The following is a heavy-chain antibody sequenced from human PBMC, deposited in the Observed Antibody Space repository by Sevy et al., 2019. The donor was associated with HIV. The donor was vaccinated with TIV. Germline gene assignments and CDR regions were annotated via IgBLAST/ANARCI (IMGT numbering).Heavy chain of an antibody. V-gene: IGHV3-49*04. Sequence: GSLRLSYTASGFIFGDFAMSWVRQAPGKGLEWVGFIRHKPYGGTKEYAASVKGRFTISRDDSKSIAYLQMNSLKTEDTAVYYCTRSSFDILAGYYGSDAGDGMDVWGQGTTVTVSS. D-gene: IGHD3-9*01. CDR1: GFIFGDFA. J-gene: IGHJ6*02. CDR3: TRSSFDILAGYYGSDAGDGMDV. CDR2: IRHKPYGGTK.